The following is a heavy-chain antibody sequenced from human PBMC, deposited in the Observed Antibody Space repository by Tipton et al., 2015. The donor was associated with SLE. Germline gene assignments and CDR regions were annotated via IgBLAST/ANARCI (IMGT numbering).Heavy chain of an antibody. D-gene: IGHD5-18*01. Sequence: GSLRLSCAASGFTFSSYAMSWVRQAPGKGLEWVSAISGSGGSTYYADSVKGRFTISRDNSKNTLYLQMNSLRAEDTAVYYCAKGVRPLVTGVLDAFDIWGQGTMVTVSS. CDR2: ISGSGGST. V-gene: IGHV3-23*01. CDR3: AKGVRPLVTGVLDAFDI. CDR1: GFTFSSYA. J-gene: IGHJ3*02.